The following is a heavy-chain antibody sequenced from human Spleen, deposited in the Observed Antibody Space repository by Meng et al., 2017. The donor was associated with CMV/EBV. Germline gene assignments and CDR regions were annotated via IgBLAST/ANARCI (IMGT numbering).Heavy chain of an antibody. V-gene: IGHV4-34*01. CDR1: DGSFSGYY. CDR3: ARGTYYGSGSHH. CDR2: INHSGST. Sequence: LPCSASDGSFSGYYWSWIRQSPGKGLEWIGEINHSGSTNYNPSLRGRVTISGDTSKSQFFLKLTSTSAADTAVYYCARGTYYGSGSHHWGQGTLVTVSS. D-gene: IGHD3-10*01. J-gene: IGHJ4*02.